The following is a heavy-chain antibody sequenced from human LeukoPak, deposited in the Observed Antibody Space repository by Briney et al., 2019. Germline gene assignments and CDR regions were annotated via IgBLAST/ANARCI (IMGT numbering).Heavy chain of an antibody. CDR2: ISYDGSNK. J-gene: IGHJ4*02. CDR3: AKGEQQLELDY. Sequence: GRSLRLSCAASGFTFSSYGMHWVRQAPGKGLEWVAVISYDGSNKYYADSVKDRFTISRDNSKNTLYLQMNSLRAEDTAVYYCAKGEQQLELDYWGQGTLVTVSS. D-gene: IGHD6-13*01. CDR1: GFTFSSYG. V-gene: IGHV3-30*18.